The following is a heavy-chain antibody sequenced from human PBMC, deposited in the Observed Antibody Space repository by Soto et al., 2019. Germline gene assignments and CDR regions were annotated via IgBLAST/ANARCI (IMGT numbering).Heavy chain of an antibody. Sequence: GGSLRVSCAASGFTFSSYAMHWVRQSPGKGLEWVAVISYDGSNKYYADSVKGRFTISRDNSKNTLYLQMNSLRAEDTAVYYCARDRGIAAAGDYYYYYGMDVWGQGTTVTVSS. J-gene: IGHJ6*02. D-gene: IGHD6-13*01. CDR2: ISYDGSNK. CDR1: GFTFSSYA. CDR3: ARDRGIAAAGDYYYYYGMDV. V-gene: IGHV3-30-3*01.